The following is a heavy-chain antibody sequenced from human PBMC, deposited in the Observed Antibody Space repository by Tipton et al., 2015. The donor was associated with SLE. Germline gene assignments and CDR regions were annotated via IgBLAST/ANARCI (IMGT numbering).Heavy chain of an antibody. V-gene: IGHV3-33*06. J-gene: IGHJ4*02. CDR2: IWYDGSNK. Sequence: RSLRLSCAASGFSFSDFGMHWVRQAPGKGLEWVALIWYDGSNKYYADSVKGRFTISRDNSKSTLYLQMNSLRPEDTAVYYCVKVDCGGDCSFFDFWGQGTLVTASS. CDR3: VKVDCGGDCSFFDF. D-gene: IGHD2-21*01. CDR1: GFSFSDFG.